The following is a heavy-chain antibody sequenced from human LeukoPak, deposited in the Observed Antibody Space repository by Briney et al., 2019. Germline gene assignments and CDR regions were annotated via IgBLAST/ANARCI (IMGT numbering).Heavy chain of an antibody. V-gene: IGHV1-3*01. J-gene: IGHJ1*01. CDR3: ARDQSPESHYGSGSPPIQH. D-gene: IGHD3-10*01. Sequence: GASVKVSCKASGYTFTTYAVHWVRQAPGQRLEWMGWINAGNGNTKYSQKFQGGVTITRDTSASTAYMELSSLTSEDTAVYYCARDQSPESHYGSGSPPIQHWGQGTLVTVSS. CDR2: INAGNGNT. CDR1: GYTFTTYA.